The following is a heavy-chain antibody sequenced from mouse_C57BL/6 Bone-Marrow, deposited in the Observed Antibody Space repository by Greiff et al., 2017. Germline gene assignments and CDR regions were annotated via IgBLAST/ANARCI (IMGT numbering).Heavy chain of an antibody. D-gene: IGHD2-4*01. CDR1: GFTFSDYY. V-gene: IGHV5-12*01. Sequence: EVHLVESGGGLVQPGGSLKLSCAASGFTFSDYYMYWVRQTPEKRLEWVAYISNGGGSTYYPDTVKGRFTISRDNAKNTLYLQMSRLKSEDTAMYYCAREDYDHLTFAYWGQGTLVTVSA. J-gene: IGHJ3*01. CDR2: ISNGGGST. CDR3: AREDYDHLTFAY.